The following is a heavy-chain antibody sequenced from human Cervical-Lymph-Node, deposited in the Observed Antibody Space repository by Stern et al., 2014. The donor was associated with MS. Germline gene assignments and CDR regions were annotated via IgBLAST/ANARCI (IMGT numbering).Heavy chain of an antibody. CDR2: ISAYNDNT. CDR1: GYTFSSFG. CDR3: ARDLAFKGAVAGHNVDY. Sequence: QVQLVQSGAEVKKPGASVRVSCKTSGYTFSSFGVSWVRQAPGQGLEWMGWISAYNDNTNYAQHLQGRVTMTIDTSTSMAYMDLRGLRSDDTAVYYCARDLAFKGAVAGHNVDYWGQGTLVIVSS. J-gene: IGHJ4*02. V-gene: IGHV1-18*01. D-gene: IGHD6-19*01.